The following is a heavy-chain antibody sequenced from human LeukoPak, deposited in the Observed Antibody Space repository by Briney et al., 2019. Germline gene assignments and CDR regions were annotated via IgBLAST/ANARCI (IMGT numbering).Heavy chain of an antibody. J-gene: IGHJ1*01. D-gene: IGHD6-13*01. CDR1: GFTFSSYS. Sequence: GGSLRLSCAAFGFTFSSYSMNWVRQAPGKGLEWVSSISSSSSYIYYADSVKGRFTISRDNAKNSLYLQMNSLRAEDTAVYYCVQPNSSSWYASEYFQHWGQGTLVTVSS. V-gene: IGHV3-21*01. CDR3: VQPNSSSWYASEYFQH. CDR2: ISSSSSYI.